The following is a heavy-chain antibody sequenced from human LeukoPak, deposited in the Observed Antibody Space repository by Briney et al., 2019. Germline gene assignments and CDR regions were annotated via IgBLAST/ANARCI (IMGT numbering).Heavy chain of an antibody. CDR1: GFTFDDYA. V-gene: IGHV3-9*01. Sequence: GRSLRLSCAASGFTFDDYAMHWVRQAPGKGLEWVSGISWNSGSIGYADSVKGRFTISRDNAKNSLYLQMNSLRAEDTALYYCAKDIQAYYYGSGSYSKIRAFDYWGQGTLVTVSS. J-gene: IGHJ4*02. CDR2: ISWNSGSI. CDR3: AKDIQAYYYGSGSYSKIRAFDY. D-gene: IGHD3-10*01.